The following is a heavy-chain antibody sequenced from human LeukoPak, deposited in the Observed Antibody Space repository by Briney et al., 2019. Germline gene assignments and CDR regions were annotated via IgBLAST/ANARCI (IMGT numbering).Heavy chain of an antibody. CDR3: AKDASRYGDGPGY. J-gene: IGHJ4*02. CDR1: GFTFSSYG. V-gene: IGHV3-30*18. D-gene: IGHD4-17*01. CDR2: ISYDGSNK. Sequence: GRSLRLSCAASGFTFSSYGMHWVRQAPGKGLEWVAVISYDGSNKYYADSVKGRFTISRDNSKNTLYLQMNSLRAEDTAVYYRAKDASRYGDGPGYWGQGTLVTVSS.